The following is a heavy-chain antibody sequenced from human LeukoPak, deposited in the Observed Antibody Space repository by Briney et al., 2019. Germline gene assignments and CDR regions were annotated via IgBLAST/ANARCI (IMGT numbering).Heavy chain of an antibody. J-gene: IGHJ4*02. V-gene: IGHV3-7*01. Sequence: PGGSLRLSCAASEFTFSNYWMSWVRQAPGKGLEWVANIKQDGSEKYYVDSVKGRFTISRDNAKNSLYLQMNSLRAEDTAVYYCARSPPMVVVREGYYFDYWGQGTLVTVSS. CDR3: ARSPPMVVVREGYYFDY. CDR1: EFTFSNYW. CDR2: IKQDGSEK. D-gene: IGHD3-22*01.